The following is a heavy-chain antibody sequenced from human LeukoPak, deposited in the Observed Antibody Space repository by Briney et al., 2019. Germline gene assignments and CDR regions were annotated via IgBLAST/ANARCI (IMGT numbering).Heavy chain of an antibody. CDR1: GGPIISYY. V-gene: IGHV4-59*01. CDR2: IYYSGST. CDR3: ARGKHYDSSGYYYDY. Sequence: SETLSLTCTVSGGPIISYYWSWIRQPPGKGLEWVGYIYYSGSTNYNPSLKSRVIITVDTSKNQFSLKLSTVTAADTAVYYCARGKHYDSSGYYYDYWGQGTLVTVSS. D-gene: IGHD3-22*01. J-gene: IGHJ4*02.